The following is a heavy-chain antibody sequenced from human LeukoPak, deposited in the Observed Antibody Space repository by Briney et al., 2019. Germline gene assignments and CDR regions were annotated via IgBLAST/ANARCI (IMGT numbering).Heavy chain of an antibody. CDR3: ARDQMTRSWYFDL. Sequence: SGTLSLTCDVSGGSISSSHWWTWVRQPPGKGLVWIGEIYHRGSTDYNPSLKSRVTISLDTSKNQFSLKLTSVTAADTAVYYCARDQMTRSWYFDLWGRGTLVTVSS. CDR2: IYHRGST. J-gene: IGHJ2*01. V-gene: IGHV4-4*02. D-gene: IGHD5-24*01. CDR1: GGSISSSHW.